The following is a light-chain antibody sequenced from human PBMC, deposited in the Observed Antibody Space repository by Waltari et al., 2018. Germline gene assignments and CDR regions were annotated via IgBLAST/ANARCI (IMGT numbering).Light chain of an antibody. CDR3: QHYSPYSWT. J-gene: IGKJ1*01. CDR2: DAS. Sequence: DIQMTQSPSTLSPSVGDTVTITCRASQSISDYLAWYQQKPGRAPRLLIYDASTLESGVPLRFSGSGSGTEFTLTISKLQPDDFATYFCQHYSPYSWTFGQGTKVEIK. CDR1: QSISDY. V-gene: IGKV1-5*01.